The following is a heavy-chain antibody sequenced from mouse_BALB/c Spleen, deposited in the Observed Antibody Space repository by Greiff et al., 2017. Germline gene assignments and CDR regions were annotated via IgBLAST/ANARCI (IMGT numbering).Heavy chain of an antibody. Sequence: EVQLVESGGGLVKPGGSLKLSCAASGFTFSSYAMSWVRQTPEKRLEWVASISSGGSTYYPDSVKGRFTISRDNARNILYLQMSSLRSEDTAMYYCARGRGYGDWYFDVWGAGTTVTVSS. CDR1: GFTFSSYA. V-gene: IGHV5-6-5*01. D-gene: IGHD3-1*01. CDR2: ISSGGST. CDR3: ARGRGYGDWYFDV. J-gene: IGHJ1*01.